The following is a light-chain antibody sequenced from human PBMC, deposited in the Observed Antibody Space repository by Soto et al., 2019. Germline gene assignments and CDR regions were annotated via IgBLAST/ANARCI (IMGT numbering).Light chain of an antibody. J-gene: IGKJ1*01. CDR2: GAS. Sequence: EIVMTQSPATLSVSPGERATLSCRASQSVSSNLAWYQQKPGQPPRLLIYGASTRATGIPARFSGSGSGTEFTLTISSLQSEDFAVYYCQQYNSWRTFGPGTRVESK. V-gene: IGKV3-15*01. CDR3: QQYNSWRT. CDR1: QSVSSN.